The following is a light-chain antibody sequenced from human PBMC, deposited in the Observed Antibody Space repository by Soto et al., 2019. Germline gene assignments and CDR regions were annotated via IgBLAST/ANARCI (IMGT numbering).Light chain of an antibody. J-gene: IGKJ1*01. CDR3: QKYGTFWT. CDR1: QSISSW. Sequence: DIEMTQSPSTLSASVGDRVTITCRASQSISSWLAWYQQKPGKAPKLLIYDASSLESGVPSRFSGSGAGTEFTLTSRVEEHDDFAVYYCQKYGTFWTFGQGTKVDIK. V-gene: IGKV1-5*01. CDR2: DAS.